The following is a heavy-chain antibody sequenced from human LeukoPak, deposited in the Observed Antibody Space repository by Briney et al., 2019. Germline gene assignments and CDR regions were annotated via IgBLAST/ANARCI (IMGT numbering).Heavy chain of an antibody. CDR3: ARVFTMVRGVIIPFDY. J-gene: IGHJ4*02. D-gene: IGHD3-10*01. Sequence: GGSLRLSCAASGFTFSSYSMNWVRQAPGKGLEWVSSISSSSSSYIYYADSVKGRFTISRDNAKNSLYLQMNSLRAEDTAVYYCARVFTMVRGVIIPFDYWGQGTLVTVSS. V-gene: IGHV3-21*01. CDR1: GFTFSSYS. CDR2: ISSSSSSYI.